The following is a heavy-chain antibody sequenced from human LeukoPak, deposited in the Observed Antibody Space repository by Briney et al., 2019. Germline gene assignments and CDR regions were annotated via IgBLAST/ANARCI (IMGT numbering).Heavy chain of an antibody. CDR3: ARDCISVYCLDY. Sequence: GGSLRLSCAASGFTFSDYYMSWIRQAPGKGLEWVSYISSSGTSIYYADSVKGRFTISRDNAKNSLYLQMNSLRAEDTAVYYCARDCISVYCLDYWGQGTLVTVSS. J-gene: IGHJ4*02. CDR2: ISSSGTSI. CDR1: GFTFSDYY. D-gene: IGHD3-22*01. V-gene: IGHV3-11*01.